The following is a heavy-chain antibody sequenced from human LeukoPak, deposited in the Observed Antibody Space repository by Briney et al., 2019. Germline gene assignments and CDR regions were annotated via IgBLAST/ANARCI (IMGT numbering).Heavy chain of an antibody. D-gene: IGHD6-13*01. CDR3: ARIQIAAAGTGWFDP. CDR2: IYYSGSN. J-gene: IGHJ5*02. Sequence: PSETLSLTCTVSGGSFSSSSYYWGWIRQPPGKGLVWFGSIYYSGSNYYNPSLKSRVTISVDTSKNQFSLKLSTVTAAYAAVYYCARIQIAAAGTGWFDPWGKGTLVTVSS. V-gene: IGHV4-39*01. CDR1: GGSFSSSSYY.